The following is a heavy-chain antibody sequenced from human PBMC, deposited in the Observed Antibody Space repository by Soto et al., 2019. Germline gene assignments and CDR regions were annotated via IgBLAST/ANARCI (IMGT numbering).Heavy chain of an antibody. J-gene: IGHJ4*02. CDR3: ARDGYYNDY. CDR1: GFTFSSYA. V-gene: IGHV3-30-3*01. Sequence: QVQLAESGGGVVQPGRSLRLSCAASGFTFSSYAMHWVRQAPGKGLEWVAVISYDGSNKYYADSVKGRFTISRDNSKNTLYLQMNSLRAEDTAVYYCARDGYYNDYWGQGTLVTVSS. D-gene: IGHD5-12*01. CDR2: ISYDGSNK.